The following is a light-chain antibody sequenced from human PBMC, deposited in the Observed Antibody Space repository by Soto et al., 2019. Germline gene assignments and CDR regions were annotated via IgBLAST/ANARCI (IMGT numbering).Light chain of an antibody. V-gene: IGKV1-5*03. J-gene: IGKJ4*01. CDR2: KAS. Sequence: DIQMTQSPSALSASVGDRVTITCRASQSINSWLAWYQQKSGKAPKLLIYKASSLGSGVPSRFSGSGSGTEFTLIISSLQPDDFVTYYCQQYNSYPLTFGGGTKVDIK. CDR1: QSINSW. CDR3: QQYNSYPLT.